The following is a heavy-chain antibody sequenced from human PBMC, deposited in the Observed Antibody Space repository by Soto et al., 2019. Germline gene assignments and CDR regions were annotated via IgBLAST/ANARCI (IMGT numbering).Heavy chain of an antibody. CDR3: ARDQNDFWSGYYQYSWFDP. D-gene: IGHD3-3*01. Sequence: EVQLVESGGGLVQPGGSLRLSCAASGFTFSSYWMSWVRQAPGKGLEWVANIKQDGSEKYYVDSVKGRFTISRDNAKNSLYLQMNSLRAEDTAVYYCARDQNDFWSGYYQYSWFDPWGEGTLVTVSS. J-gene: IGHJ5*02. CDR2: IKQDGSEK. CDR1: GFTFSSYW. V-gene: IGHV3-7*05.